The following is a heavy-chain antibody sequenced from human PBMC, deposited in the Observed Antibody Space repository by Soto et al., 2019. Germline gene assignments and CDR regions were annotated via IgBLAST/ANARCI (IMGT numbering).Heavy chain of an antibody. J-gene: IGHJ3*02. CDR2: IYDSGSS. CDR3: ASYCSSTRCYFDGAFDI. Sequence: TLSLTCTVSGASISSGDYFWSWIRQSPGKGLEWIGYIYDSGSSYYNPSLKSRVTMSVGTSKSQFSLKLSSVTAADTAVYYCASYCSSTRCYFDGAFDIWGQGTMVTVSS. V-gene: IGHV4-30-4*01. CDR1: GASISSGDYF. D-gene: IGHD2-2*01.